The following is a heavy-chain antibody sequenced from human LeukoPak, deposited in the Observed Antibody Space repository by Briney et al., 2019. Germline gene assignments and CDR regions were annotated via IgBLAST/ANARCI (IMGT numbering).Heavy chain of an antibody. D-gene: IGHD3-16*01. CDR1: GYTFTSYD. J-gene: IGHJ4*02. CDR2: MNPNSGNT. CDR3: ARAARLGDNPHFDY. V-gene: IGHV1-8*01. Sequence: VASVKVSCRASGYTFTSYDINWVRQATGQGLEWMGWMNPNSGNTGYAQKFQGRVTMTRNTSISTAYMELSSLRSEDTAVYYCARAARLGDNPHFDYWGQGTLVTVSS.